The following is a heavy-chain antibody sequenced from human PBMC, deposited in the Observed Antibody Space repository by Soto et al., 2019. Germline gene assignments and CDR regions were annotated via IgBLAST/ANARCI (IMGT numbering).Heavy chain of an antibody. D-gene: IGHD3-3*01. CDR2: IRSKVYGGTT. J-gene: IGHJ6*02. CDR3: TSTIFGLVIPGGYYYGMDV. CDR1: GFTFGDYA. V-gene: IGHV3-49*05. Sequence: NPGGSLRLSCIASGFTFGDYAMSWFRQAPGKGLEWVGFIRSKVYGGTTEYAASVKGRFTISRDDSISIAYLQMNSLKTEDTAVYYCTSTIFGLVIPGGYYYGMDVWGQGTTVTVSS.